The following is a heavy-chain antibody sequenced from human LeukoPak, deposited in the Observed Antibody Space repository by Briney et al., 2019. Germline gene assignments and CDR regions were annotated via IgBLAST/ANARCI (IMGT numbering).Heavy chain of an antibody. J-gene: IGHJ4*02. Sequence: GESLKISCKGSGYSFTNYWIGWVRQMPGKGLEWMGISYPGDSDTRYSPSFQGQVTISVDKSISTAYLQWSGLKASDTAMYYCARHLDDYGDYYFDYWGQGTLVTVSS. V-gene: IGHV5-51*01. CDR1: GYSFTNYW. D-gene: IGHD4-17*01. CDR2: SYPGDSDT. CDR3: ARHLDDYGDYYFDY.